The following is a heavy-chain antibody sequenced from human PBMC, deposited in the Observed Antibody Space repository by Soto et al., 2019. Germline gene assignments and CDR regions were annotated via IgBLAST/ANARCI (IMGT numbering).Heavy chain of an antibody. Sequence: SETLSLTCPVSGGSVSSRAYYWGWIRQPPGKGLEWIGNIYYSGSTSYNPSLKSRVTMSVDTSKNQFSLKLTSVTAADTAVYYCARQNPLSGYGYGLGGYSFDSWGQGTLVTVS. CDR2: IYYSGST. CDR3: ARQNPLSGYGYGLGGYSFDS. D-gene: IGHD5-18*01. J-gene: IGHJ4*02. CDR1: GGSVSSRAYY. V-gene: IGHV4-39*01.